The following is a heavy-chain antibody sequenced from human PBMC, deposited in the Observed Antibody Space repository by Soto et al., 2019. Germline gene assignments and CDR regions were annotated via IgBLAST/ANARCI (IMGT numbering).Heavy chain of an antibody. D-gene: IGHD5-18*01. J-gene: IGHJ4*02. Sequence: ASVKVSCKASGYTFTRYGISWVRQAPGQGLEWMGWISAYNGNTNYAQKLQGRVTMTTDTSTSTAYMELRSLRSDDTAVYYCARETSGYSYGELDYWGQGTLVTVSS. CDR1: GYTFTRYG. V-gene: IGHV1-18*01. CDR2: ISAYNGNT. CDR3: ARETSGYSYGELDY.